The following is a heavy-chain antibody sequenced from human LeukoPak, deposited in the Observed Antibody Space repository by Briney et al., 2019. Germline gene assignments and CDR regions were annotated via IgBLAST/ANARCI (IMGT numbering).Heavy chain of an antibody. Sequence: PSETLSLTCTVSGGSISSSNYYWGWIRQPPGKGLEWIGSIYYSGSTYYNPSLKSRVTISVDTSKNQFSLKLSSVTAADTAVYYCARGLLWNYYYMDVWGKGTTVTVSS. V-gene: IGHV4-39*07. CDR3: ARGLLWNYYYMDV. CDR2: IYYSGST. D-gene: IGHD2/OR15-2a*01. CDR1: GGSISSSNYY. J-gene: IGHJ6*03.